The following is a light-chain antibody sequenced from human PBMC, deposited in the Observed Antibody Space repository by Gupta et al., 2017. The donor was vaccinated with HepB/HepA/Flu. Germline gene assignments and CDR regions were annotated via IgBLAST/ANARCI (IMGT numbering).Light chain of an antibody. J-gene: IGKJ4*01. CDR1: QSVSRN. V-gene: IGKV3-15*01. CDR3: QQYNNWPLT. Sequence: EIVMTQSRATLSVSPGDRATLSGRASQSVSRNLAWYQQKPGQAPRLLIYGASTRATGIPARFSGSGSGTEFTLTISSLQSEDFAIYYCQQYNNWPLTFGGGTKVEIK. CDR2: GAS.